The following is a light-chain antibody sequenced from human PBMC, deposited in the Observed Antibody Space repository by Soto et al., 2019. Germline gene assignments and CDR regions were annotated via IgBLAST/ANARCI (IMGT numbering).Light chain of an antibody. CDR1: NNDVGAYKY. J-gene: IGLJ1*01. V-gene: IGLV2-14*01. CDR3: CSYTSTSSDV. Sequence: QSVLTQPASVSASPGQSITISCTGTNNDVGAYKYVSWYQQEPDKAPKLMIYDVNNRPSGISNRFSGSKSGNTASLTISGLQHEDEADYYCCSYTSTSSDVFGTGTKLTVL. CDR2: DVN.